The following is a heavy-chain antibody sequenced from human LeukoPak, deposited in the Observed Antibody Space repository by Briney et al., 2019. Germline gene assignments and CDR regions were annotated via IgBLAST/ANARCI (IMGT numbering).Heavy chain of an antibody. CDR3: ARQYSSSWYGQHDAFDI. CDR2: IYPGDSDT. D-gene: IGHD6-13*01. J-gene: IGHJ3*02. Sequence: GESLKISCKGSGYSFTSYWIGWVRQMPGKGLEWMGIIYPGDSDTRYSPPFQGQVTISADKSISTPYLQWSSLKASDTAMYYCARQYSSSWYGQHDAFDIWGQGTVVTVSS. CDR1: GYSFTSYW. V-gene: IGHV5-51*01.